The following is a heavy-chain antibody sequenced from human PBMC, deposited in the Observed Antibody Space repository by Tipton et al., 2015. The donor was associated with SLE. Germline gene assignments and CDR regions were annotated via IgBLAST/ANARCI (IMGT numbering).Heavy chain of an antibody. D-gene: IGHD2-15*01. J-gene: IGHJ6*03. V-gene: IGHV1-18*01. CDR3: ASREGYCSGGSCPRDYYYCMDV. Sequence: QLVQSGAEVKKSGASVKFSCRASGYTFTSYGISWVRQAPGQGLEWMGWISAYNGNTNYAQKLQGRVTMTTDTSTSTAYMELRSLRSDDTAVYYCASREGYCSGGSCPRDYYYCMDVWGKGTTVSVSS. CDR1: GYTFTSYG. CDR2: ISAYNGNT.